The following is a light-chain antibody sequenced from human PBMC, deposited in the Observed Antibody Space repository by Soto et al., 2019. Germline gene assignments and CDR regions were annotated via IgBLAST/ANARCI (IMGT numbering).Light chain of an antibody. CDR2: NVS. Sequence: QTVLTQPASVSGSPGQSITISCTGTSSDVGAYNYVSWYQQHPGKAPKLIIYNVSNRPSGVSNRFSGSKSANTASLTIFGLQAEDEADYYCNSFTDRTTVLFGGGTKVPS. V-gene: IGLV2-14*01. CDR3: NSFTDRTTVL. J-gene: IGLJ2*01. CDR1: SSDVGAYNY.